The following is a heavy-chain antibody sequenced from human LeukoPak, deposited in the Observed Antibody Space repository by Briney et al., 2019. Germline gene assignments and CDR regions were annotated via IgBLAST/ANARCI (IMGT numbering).Heavy chain of an antibody. V-gene: IGHV3-23*01. CDR3: ARRPRDTSGYYLGAFHD. Sequence: GGSLRLSCAASGFTFTNYAMTWVRQAPGKGLEWVSVIGASGTDTYYSDSVKGRFTVSRDNSQNTLFLHMSSLRAEDTAVYFCARRPRDTSGYYLGAFHDWGQGTTVTVSS. D-gene: IGHD3-22*01. CDR1: GFTFTNYA. CDR2: IGASGTDT. J-gene: IGHJ3*01.